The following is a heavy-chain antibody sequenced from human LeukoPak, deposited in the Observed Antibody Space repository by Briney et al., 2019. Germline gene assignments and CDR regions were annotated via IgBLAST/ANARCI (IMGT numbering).Heavy chain of an antibody. CDR3: ARADIVVVPAAHQRPFDY. Sequence: GASVKVSCKASGYTFTGYYMHWVRQAPGQGLEWMGWINPNSGGTNYAQKFQGWVTMTRDTSISTAYMELSRLRSDDTAVYYCARADIVVVPAAHQRPFDYWGQGTLVTVSS. CDR1: GYTFTGYY. J-gene: IGHJ4*02. CDR2: INPNSGGT. D-gene: IGHD2-2*01. V-gene: IGHV1-2*04.